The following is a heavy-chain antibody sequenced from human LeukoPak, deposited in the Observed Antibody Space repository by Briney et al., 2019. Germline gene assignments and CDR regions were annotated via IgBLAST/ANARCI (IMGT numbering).Heavy chain of an antibody. Sequence: ASVKVSCKASGYTFTSYDINWVRQATGQGLEWMGWMNPNSGNTGYAQKFQGGVTMTRNTSISTAYMELSSLRSEDTAVYYCASALTTVTTTGYWGRGTLVTVSS. J-gene: IGHJ4*02. D-gene: IGHD4-17*01. CDR2: MNPNSGNT. CDR3: ASALTTVTTTGY. CDR1: GYTFTSYD. V-gene: IGHV1-8*01.